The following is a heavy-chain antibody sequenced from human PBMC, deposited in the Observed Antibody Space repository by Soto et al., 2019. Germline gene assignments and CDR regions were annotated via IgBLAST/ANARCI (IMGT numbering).Heavy chain of an antibody. D-gene: IGHD6-19*01. CDR2: IYPGDSDT. V-gene: IGHV5-51*01. CDR1: GYSFTSYW. J-gene: IGHJ6*02. CDR3: TSSSGRRGWSDYYYYGMDV. Sequence: PGESLKISCKGSGYSFTSYWIVWVRQMPGKGLEWMGIIYPGDSDTRYSPSFQGQVTISVDTSKNQFSLKLSSVTAADTAVYYCTSSSGRRGWSDYYYYGMDVWGQGTTVTVSS.